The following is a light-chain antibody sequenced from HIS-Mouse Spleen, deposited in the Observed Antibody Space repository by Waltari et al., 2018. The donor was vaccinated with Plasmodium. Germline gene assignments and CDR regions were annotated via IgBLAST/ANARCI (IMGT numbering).Light chain of an antibody. CDR2: EDS. CDR1: ALPKKY. CDR3: YSTDSSGNHRV. J-gene: IGLJ3*02. Sequence: SYELTQPPSVSVSPGQTARITSSGDALPKKYAYWYQQTSGQAPVLVIYEDSKRPSGLPERLSGAGSGTMATLTISGAQGEDEADYYWYSTDSSGNHRVFGGGTKLTVL. V-gene: IGLV3-10*01.